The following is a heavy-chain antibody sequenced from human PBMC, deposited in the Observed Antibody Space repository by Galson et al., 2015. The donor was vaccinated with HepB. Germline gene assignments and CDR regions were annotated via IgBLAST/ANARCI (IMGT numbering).Heavy chain of an antibody. CDR2: IYWDDDK. V-gene: IGHV2-5*02. J-gene: IGHJ4*02. D-gene: IGHD6-6*01. CDR1: GFSLSTSGVG. Sequence: PALVKPTQTLTLTCTFSGFSLSTSGVGVGWIRQPPGKALEWLALIYWDDDKRYSPSLKSRLTITKDTSKNQVVLTMTNMDPVDTATYYCAHIDSSSPREYYFDYWGQGTLVTVSS. CDR3: AHIDSSSPREYYFDY.